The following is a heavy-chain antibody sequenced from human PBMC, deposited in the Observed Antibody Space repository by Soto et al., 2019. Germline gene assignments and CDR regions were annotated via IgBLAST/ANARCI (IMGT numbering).Heavy chain of an antibody. V-gene: IGHV4-31*03. Sequence: LFLSFLVHRGPIGSGGSSWSWTCEPPGEGLDGMGDIYSIGRPNYNPSLKSRVTISVDTSKNQFSLKLSSVTAANTPVYYCARATRVDSNGHLYGWDVWCHLTTVTVS. CDR1: RGPIGSGGSS. D-gene: IGHD3-22*01. CDR2: IYSIGRP. CDR3: ARATRVDSNGHLYGWDV. J-gene: IGHJ6*02.